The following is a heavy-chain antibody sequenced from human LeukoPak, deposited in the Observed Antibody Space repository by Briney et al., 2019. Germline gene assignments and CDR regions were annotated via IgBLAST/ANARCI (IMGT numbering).Heavy chain of an antibody. D-gene: IGHD6-13*01. CDR2: IYYSGSI. V-gene: IGHV4-39*01. Sequence: SETLSLTCTVSGGSISSSSYYWGWIRQPPGKGLEWIGSIYYSGSIYYNPSLKSRVTISVDTSKNQFSLKLSSVTAADTAVYYCARRGSAAAGTDYWGQGTLVTVSS. CDR3: ARRGSAAAGTDY. CDR1: GGSISSSSYY. J-gene: IGHJ4*02.